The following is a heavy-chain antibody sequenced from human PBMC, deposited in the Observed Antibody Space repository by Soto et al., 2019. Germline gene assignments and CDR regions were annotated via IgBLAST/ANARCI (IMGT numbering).Heavy chain of an antibody. V-gene: IGHV4-31*03. J-gene: IGHJ5*02. CDR3: ARAHWVRGVIWDSFDP. Sequence: QVQLQESGPGLVKPSQTLSLTCTVSGGSISSGGYYWSWIRQHPGKGLEWIGYIYYSGSTYYNPSLMSRCTISVDTSKIHFSLTLSSVTAADTAVYYCARAHWVRGVIWDSFDPWGQGTLVTVSS. CDR2: IYYSGST. CDR1: GGSISSGGYY. D-gene: IGHD3-10*01.